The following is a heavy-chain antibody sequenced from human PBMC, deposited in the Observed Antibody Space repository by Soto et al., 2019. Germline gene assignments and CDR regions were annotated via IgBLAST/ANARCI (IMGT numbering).Heavy chain of an antibody. CDR3: ARARASFYGMDV. Sequence: QVQLVQSGAEVKKPGASVKVSCKASGYTFTSYDINWVRQATGQGLEWMGWMNPNSGNTGYAQKFQGRVTMTRNTSISTAYMELSSLRSEDTAVYFFARARASFYGMDVWGQGTTVTVSS. CDR2: MNPNSGNT. CDR1: GYTFTSYD. V-gene: IGHV1-8*01. J-gene: IGHJ6*02.